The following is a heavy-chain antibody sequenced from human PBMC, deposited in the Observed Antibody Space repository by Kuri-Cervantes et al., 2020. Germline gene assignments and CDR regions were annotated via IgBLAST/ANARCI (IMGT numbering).Heavy chain of an antibody. CDR3: AREYRNYGPAWFDP. Sequence: ASVKVSCKASGYTFTGYYMHWVRQAPGQGLEWMGWINPNSGGTNYAQKFQGRVTMTRDTSISTAYMELSSLRSEDTAVYYCAREYRNYGPAWFDPWGRGTLVTVSS. J-gene: IGHJ5*02. V-gene: IGHV1-2*02. CDR2: INPNSGGT. D-gene: IGHD4-11*01. CDR1: GYTFTGYY.